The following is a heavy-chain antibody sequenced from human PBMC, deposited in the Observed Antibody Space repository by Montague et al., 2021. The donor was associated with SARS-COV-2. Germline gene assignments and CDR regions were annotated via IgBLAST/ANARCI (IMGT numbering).Heavy chain of an antibody. CDR2: IYTSGST. D-gene: IGHD1-1*01. J-gene: IGHJ4*02. CDR3: AGSRRPRYDWNDCFDY. Sequence: TLSLTCTVSGGSISSGSYYWSWIRQPAGKGLECIGRIYTSGSTNYNPSLKSRVTLSVNTSKNQFSLKLSSVTAADTAVYYCAGSRRPRYDWNDCFDYWGQGTLVTVSS. V-gene: IGHV4-61*02. CDR1: GGSISSGSYY.